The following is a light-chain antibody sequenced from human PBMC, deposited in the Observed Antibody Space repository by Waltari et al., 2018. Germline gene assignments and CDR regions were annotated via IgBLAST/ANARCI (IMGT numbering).Light chain of an antibody. V-gene: IGKV2-29*02. J-gene: IGKJ1*01. CDR3: MQAVQSPRT. Sequence: DIVMTKTPLSLPVTPGEPASISCRSSQSLLHSNGNTYLYWYMQKPGQPPGLLIYRGSNRFSGVPDRFSGSGSGTDFTLKISRVEAEDVGVYYCMQAVQSPRTFGQGTKVEIK. CDR1: QSLLHSNGNTY. CDR2: RGS.